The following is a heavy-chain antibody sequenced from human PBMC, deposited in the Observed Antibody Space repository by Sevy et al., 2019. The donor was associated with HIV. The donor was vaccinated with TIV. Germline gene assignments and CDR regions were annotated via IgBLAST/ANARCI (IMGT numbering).Heavy chain of an antibody. V-gene: IGHV3-21*01. CDR3: ARDIYASSGYGTSDAFDI. J-gene: IGHJ3*02. CDR2: ISSSSYI. D-gene: IGHD3-22*01. Sequence: GGSLRLSCAASGFTFSSYSMNWVRQAPGKGLEWDSSISSSSYIYYADSVKGRFTISRDNAKNSLYLQMNSLRAEDTAVYYCARDIYASSGYGTSDAFDIWGQGTMVTVSS. CDR1: GFTFSSYS.